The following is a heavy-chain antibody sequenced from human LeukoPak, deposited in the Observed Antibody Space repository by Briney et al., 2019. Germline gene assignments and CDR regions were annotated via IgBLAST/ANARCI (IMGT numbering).Heavy chain of an antibody. J-gene: IGHJ3*01. CDR3: GRDPNGDYIGAFEF. CDR2: IKGSGSYA. D-gene: IGHD4-17*01. V-gene: IGHV3-23*01. Sequence: GGSLRLSCVGSDFTFANYAMTWVRLTPGEGLEWVSSIKGSGSYAMYADSVSGRFTTSRNNSRNTIFLQMTSLRAEDTAIYYCGRDPNGDYIGAFEFWGLGTLVSVSS. CDR1: DFTFANYA.